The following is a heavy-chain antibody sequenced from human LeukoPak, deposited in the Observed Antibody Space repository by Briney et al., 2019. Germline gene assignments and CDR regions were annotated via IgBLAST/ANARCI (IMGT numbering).Heavy chain of an antibody. CDR1: GFTFTSHG. Sequence: GGSLRLSCAASGFTFTSHGMNWVRQAPGKGLEWVSGISSSGDITYYADSVKGRFTISRDNSKNTLYPQMNSLRAEDTAIYYCAKNGDRGAYCSGGSCYPYFYYYMDVWGKGTTVTISS. J-gene: IGHJ6*03. CDR2: ISSSGDIT. D-gene: IGHD2-15*01. CDR3: AKNGDRGAYCSGGSCYPYFYYYMDV. V-gene: IGHV3-23*01.